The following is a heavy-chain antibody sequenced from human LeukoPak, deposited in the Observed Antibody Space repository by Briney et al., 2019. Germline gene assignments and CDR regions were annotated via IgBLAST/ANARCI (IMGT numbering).Heavy chain of an antibody. Sequence: PSETLSLTCAVSGGSISSGGYSWSWTRQPPGKGLEWIGYIYHSGSTYYNPSLKSRVTISVDRSKNQFSLKLSSVTAADTAVYYCARGSGYDEYYFDYWGQGTLVTVSS. J-gene: IGHJ4*02. V-gene: IGHV4-30-2*01. CDR3: ARGSGYDEYYFDY. D-gene: IGHD5-12*01. CDR2: IYHSGST. CDR1: GGSISSGGYS.